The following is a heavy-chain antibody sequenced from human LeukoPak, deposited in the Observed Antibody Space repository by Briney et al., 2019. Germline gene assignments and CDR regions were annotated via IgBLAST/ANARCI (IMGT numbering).Heavy chain of an antibody. CDR3: AVSDGGATTLFDY. D-gene: IGHD1-26*01. Sequence: GASVKVSCKASGYTYTTDGISWVRQAPGQGLEWMGWIDTYSGKTNYAQKFQGRVTMTSDTSTSTAYMELRSLRSDDTAVYYCAVSDGGATTLFDYWGQGTLVTVSS. CDR2: IDTYSGKT. J-gene: IGHJ4*02. CDR1: GYTYTTDG. V-gene: IGHV1-18*01.